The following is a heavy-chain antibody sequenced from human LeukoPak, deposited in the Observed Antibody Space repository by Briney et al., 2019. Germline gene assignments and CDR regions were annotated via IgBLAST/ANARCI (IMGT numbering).Heavy chain of an antibody. CDR3: ASQTYYDILTGRVDWFDP. J-gene: IGHJ5*02. CDR2: FDPEDGET. Sequence: ASVKVSCKVSGYTLTELSMHWVRQAPGKGLEWMGGFDPEDGETIYAQKFQGRVTMTEDTSTDTAYMELSSLRSEDTAVYYCASQTYYDILTGRVDWFDPWGQGTLVTVSS. V-gene: IGHV1-24*01. D-gene: IGHD3-9*01. CDR1: GYTLTELS.